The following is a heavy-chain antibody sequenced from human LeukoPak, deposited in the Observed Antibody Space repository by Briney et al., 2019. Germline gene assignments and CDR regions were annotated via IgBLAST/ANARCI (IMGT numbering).Heavy chain of an antibody. J-gene: IGHJ4*02. CDR1: GFTFRSYA. CDR2: ISVSGST. V-gene: IGHV3-23*01. Sequence: HPGGSLRLSCAASGFTFRSYAMSWVRQAPGKGLEWVSGISVSGSTYYADSVKGRFTISRDNSKNTLYLQMNSLRAEDTAVYYCARVYTYYYELDYWGQGTLVTVSS. D-gene: IGHD3-22*01. CDR3: ARVYTYYYELDY.